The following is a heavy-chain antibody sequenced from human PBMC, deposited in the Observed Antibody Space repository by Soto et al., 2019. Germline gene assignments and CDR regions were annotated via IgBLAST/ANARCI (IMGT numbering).Heavy chain of an antibody. J-gene: IGHJ5*01. CDR1: RYSITIDYY. D-gene: IGHD3-22*01. V-gene: IGHV4-38-2*01. CDR2: IYHSGST. CDR3: ARATHYSDSSGYYYDS. Sequence: KTSETLSLTCAVFRYSITIDYYWGWIRQSPGKGLEWIGSIYHSGSTYYNPSLKSRVTISVDTSKNQLSLKLSSVTAADTAVYYCARATHYSDSSGYYYDSWGQGALVTVSS.